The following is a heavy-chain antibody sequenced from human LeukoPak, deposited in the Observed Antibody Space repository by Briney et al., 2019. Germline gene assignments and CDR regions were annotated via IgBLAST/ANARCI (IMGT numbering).Heavy chain of an antibody. D-gene: IGHD2-2*01. CDR1: GFTFSSYS. Sequence: GGSLRLSCAASGFTFSSYSMNWVRQAPGKGLEWVSSISSSSSYIYYADSVKGRFTISRDNAKNSLYLQMNSLRAEDTAVYYCAKGTPGRTSCPLYYDYYYGMDVWGQGTTVTVSS. V-gene: IGHV3-21*04. J-gene: IGHJ6*02. CDR2: ISSSSSYI. CDR3: AKGTPGRTSCPLYYDYYYGMDV.